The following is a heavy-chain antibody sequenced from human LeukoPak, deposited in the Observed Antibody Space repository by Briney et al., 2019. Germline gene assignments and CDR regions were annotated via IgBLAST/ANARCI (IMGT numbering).Heavy chain of an antibody. D-gene: IGHD4-17*01. V-gene: IGHV1-2*02. CDR1: GYTFTGYF. Sequence: ASVTVSCKTSGYTFTGYFMHWVRQAPGQGLEWMGWINPNSGGTYYAQKFEGRVTLTRDTSISTAYMELSRLRSDDTAVYYCARVTVTTEFDYWGQGTLLTVSS. CDR2: INPNSGGT. CDR3: ARVTVTTEFDY. J-gene: IGHJ4*02.